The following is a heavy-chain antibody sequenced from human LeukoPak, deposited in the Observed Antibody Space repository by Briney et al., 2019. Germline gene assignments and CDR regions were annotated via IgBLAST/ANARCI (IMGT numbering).Heavy chain of an antibody. CDR2: IYYSGST. CDR1: GGSISSYY. J-gene: IGHJ3*02. CDR3: ARLSVLDIQLTFDI. D-gene: IGHD5-18*01. V-gene: IGHV4-39*01. Sequence: SETLSLTCTVSGGSISSYYWSWIRQPPGKGLEWIGSIYYSGSTYYNPSLKSRVTISVDTSKNQFSLKLSSVTAADTAVYYCARLSVLDIQLTFDIWGQGTMVTVSS.